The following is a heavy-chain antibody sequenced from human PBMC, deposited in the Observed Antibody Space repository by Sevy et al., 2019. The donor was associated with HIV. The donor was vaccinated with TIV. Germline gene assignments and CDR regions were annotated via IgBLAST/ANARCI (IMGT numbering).Heavy chain of an antibody. J-gene: IGHJ4*02. V-gene: IGHV1-24*01. CDR3: AITKDYYDNSGYPFDY. D-gene: IGHD3-22*01. Sequence: ASVKVSCKVFGYTLSELSMHWVRQTPGKGLEWMGSFDPEDGETIYAQKFQGRFAMTEDTSTDTAYMELRSLRSEDTAVFYCAITKDYYDNSGYPFDYWGQGTLVTVSS. CDR2: FDPEDGET. CDR1: GYTLSELS.